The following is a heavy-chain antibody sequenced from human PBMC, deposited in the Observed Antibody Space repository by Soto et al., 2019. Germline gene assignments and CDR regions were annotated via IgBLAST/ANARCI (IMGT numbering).Heavy chain of an antibody. Sequence: GGSLRLSCAASGFTFSSYAMSWVRQAPGKGLEWVSAISGSGGSTYYADSVKGRFTISRDNSKNTLYLQMNSLRAEDTAVYYCAKAQLRYFDWLLYQLDYWGQGTLVTVSS. D-gene: IGHD3-9*01. CDR2: ISGSGGST. V-gene: IGHV3-23*01. J-gene: IGHJ4*02. CDR3: AKAQLRYFDWLLYQLDY. CDR1: GFTFSSYA.